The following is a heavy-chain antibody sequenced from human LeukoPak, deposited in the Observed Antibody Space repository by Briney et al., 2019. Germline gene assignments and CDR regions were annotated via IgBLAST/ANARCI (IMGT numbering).Heavy chain of an antibody. Sequence: PGGSLRLSCATSGFTFSSNSMNWVRQAPGKGLEWVGRIKSKTDGGTTDYAAPVKGRFTISRDDSKNTLYLQMNSLKTEDTAVYYCTTGQDSYYDSSGYSPDYWGQGTLVTVSS. CDR2: IKSKTDGGTT. D-gene: IGHD3-22*01. CDR1: GFTFSSNS. V-gene: IGHV3-15*01. J-gene: IGHJ4*02. CDR3: TTGQDSYYDSSGYSPDY.